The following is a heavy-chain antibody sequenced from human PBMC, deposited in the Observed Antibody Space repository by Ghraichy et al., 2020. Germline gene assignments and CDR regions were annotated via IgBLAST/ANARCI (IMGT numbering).Heavy chain of an antibody. CDR2: RNHSGST. V-gene: IGHV4-34*01. CDR3: SRGNTMVRGVIN. Sequence: WGGSRGRGGEGLEGIGERNHSGSTNYNPSLKSRVTMSVDTYKTQFSLKLSSVAAADTAVYYCSRGNTMVRGVINWGQGTLVTVSS. J-gene: IGHJ4*02. D-gene: IGHD3-10*01.